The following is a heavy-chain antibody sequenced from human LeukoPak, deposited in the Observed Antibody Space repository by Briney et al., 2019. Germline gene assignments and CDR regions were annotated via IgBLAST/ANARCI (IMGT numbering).Heavy chain of an antibody. D-gene: IGHD6-13*01. CDR3: ASRAGTVH. Sequence: GGSLRLSCAASGFTFSVYSMNWVRQAPGKGLEWVSSISSSSGSISYADSVKGRFTISRDNAKNSLYLQMNSLRAEDTAVYYCASRAGTVHWGQGTLVTVSS. J-gene: IGHJ4*02. CDR2: ISSSSGSI. CDR1: GFTFSVYS. V-gene: IGHV3-21*01.